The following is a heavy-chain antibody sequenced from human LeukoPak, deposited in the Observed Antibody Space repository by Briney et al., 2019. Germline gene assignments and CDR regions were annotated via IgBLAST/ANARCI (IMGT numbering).Heavy chain of an antibody. Sequence: GGSLRLSCAASGFTFSSYGMNWVRQAPGKGLEWVSYIGPSSNTIYYADSVKGRFTISRDNAKNSLYLQMNSLRDEDTAVYYCARHDYGGNSGEYWGQGNLVTVSS. J-gene: IGHJ4*02. CDR3: ARHDYGGNSGEY. D-gene: IGHD4-23*01. CDR1: GFTFSSYG. CDR2: IGPSSNTI. V-gene: IGHV3-48*02.